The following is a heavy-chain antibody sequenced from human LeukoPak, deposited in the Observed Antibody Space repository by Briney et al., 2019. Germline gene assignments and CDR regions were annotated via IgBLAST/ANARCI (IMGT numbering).Heavy chain of an antibody. CDR1: GFIFTNFA. Sequence: GGSLRLSCAASGFIFTNFAMTWVRQAPGKGLEWVSSIVGSSSTYYADSLKGRFTISRDNAKDSLYLQMNSLRAEDTAVYYCARIGVGSSRDYWGQGTLVTVSS. D-gene: IGHD3-22*01. V-gene: IGHV3-21*01. CDR2: IVGSSST. CDR3: ARIGVGSSRDY. J-gene: IGHJ4*02.